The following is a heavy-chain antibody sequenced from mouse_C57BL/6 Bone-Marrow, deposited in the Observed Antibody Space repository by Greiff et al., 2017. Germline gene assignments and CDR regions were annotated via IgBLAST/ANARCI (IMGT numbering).Heavy chain of an antibody. J-gene: IGHJ2*01. Sequence: QVQLQQPGAELVRPGSSVKLSCKASGYTFTSYWMDWVKQRPGQGLEWIGNIYPSDSETHYNQKFKDKATLTVDKSSSTVYMQLSSLTSEDSAVYYCASRGMVTSFDYWGQGTTLTVSS. D-gene: IGHD2-3*01. CDR2: IYPSDSET. CDR3: ASRGMVTSFDY. V-gene: IGHV1-61*01. CDR1: GYTFTSYW.